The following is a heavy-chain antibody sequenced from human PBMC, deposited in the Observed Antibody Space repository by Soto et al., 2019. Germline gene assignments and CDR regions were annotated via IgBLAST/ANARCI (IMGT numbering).Heavy chain of an antibody. CDR2: IIPILGIA. D-gene: IGHD3-10*01. J-gene: IGHJ4*02. CDR3: ARRGYYGSGSYYPYHFDY. Sequence: QVQLVQSGAEVKKPGSSVKVSCKASGGTFSSYTISWVRQAPGQGLEWMGRIIPILGIATYAQKFQGRVTITADKSTSTAYMELSSLRSEDTAVYYCARRGYYGSGSYYPYHFDYWGQGTLVTVSS. CDR1: GGTFSSYT. V-gene: IGHV1-69*02.